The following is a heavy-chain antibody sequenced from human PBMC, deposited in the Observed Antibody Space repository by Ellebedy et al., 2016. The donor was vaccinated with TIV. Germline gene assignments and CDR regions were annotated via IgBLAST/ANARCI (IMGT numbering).Heavy chain of an antibody. D-gene: IGHD2-2*01. CDR2: ISGSGGST. V-gene: IGHV3-23*01. J-gene: IGHJ4*02. CDR1: GFTFSSYA. Sequence: GESLKISXAASGFTFSSYAMSWVRQAPGKGLEWVSAISGSGGSTYYADSVKGRFTISRDNSKNTLYLQMNSLRAEDTAVYYCAKGGRVVPTPFDYWGQGTLVTVSS. CDR3: AKGGRVVPTPFDY.